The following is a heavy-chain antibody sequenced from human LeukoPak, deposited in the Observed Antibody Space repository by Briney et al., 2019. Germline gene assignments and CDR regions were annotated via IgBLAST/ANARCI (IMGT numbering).Heavy chain of an antibody. Sequence: PGGSLRLSCAASGFTFSTYDMHWVRQATGKGLEWVSGIGSAGDTYYLGSVKGRFTISRDNAKNSLYLQMNSLRAGDPAVYYCVRGDVGFDPWGQGTLVTVSS. J-gene: IGHJ5*02. V-gene: IGHV3-13*01. CDR3: VRGDVGFDP. D-gene: IGHD1-26*01. CDR2: IGSAGDT. CDR1: GFTFSTYD.